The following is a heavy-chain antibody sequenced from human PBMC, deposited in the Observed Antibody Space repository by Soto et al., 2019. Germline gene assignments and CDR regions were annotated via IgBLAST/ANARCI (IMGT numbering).Heavy chain of an antibody. J-gene: IGHJ6*02. CDR1: GFLLTTSGVG. Sequence: SGPTLVNPTQTLTLTCTFSGFLLTTSGVGVVWIRQPPGKALEWLALIYWNDDKRYSPSLKTRLTITKDTSKNQVVLTMTNMDPVDTATYYCAHRPVSDSNYGMDVWGQGTTVTVCS. CDR2: IYWNDDK. V-gene: IGHV2-5*01. CDR3: AHRPVSDSNYGMDV. D-gene: IGHD2-15*01.